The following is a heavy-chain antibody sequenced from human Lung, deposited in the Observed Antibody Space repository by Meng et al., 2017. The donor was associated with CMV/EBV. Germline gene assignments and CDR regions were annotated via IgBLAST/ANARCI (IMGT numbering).Heavy chain of an antibody. V-gene: IGHV3-72*01. CDR3: TRAVSYSGRSYFDS. D-gene: IGHD1-26*01. J-gene: IGHJ4*02. Sequence: SCAASGFSFSDYYMDWVRQAPEKGLEWVGRIRNKANSYTTEYAASVKGRLIISRDDSENSLNLQMNSLNTEGTAVYYCTRAVSYSGRSYFDSWGQGTLVTVSS. CDR2: IRNKANSYTT. CDR1: GFSFSDYY.